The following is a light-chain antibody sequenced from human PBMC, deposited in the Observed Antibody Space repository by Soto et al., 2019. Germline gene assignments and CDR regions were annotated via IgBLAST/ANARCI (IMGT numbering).Light chain of an antibody. Sequence: DIQMTQSPSSLSASVGDRVTITCRASQSITNYLNWYQLKPGKAPKLLIYAASRLQGGVPSRFSGSGTGTDFTLTISSLQPEDFATYSCQQSYSTPYTFGQGTKLEI. CDR3: QQSYSTPYT. CDR1: QSITNY. V-gene: IGKV1-39*01. J-gene: IGKJ2*01. CDR2: AAS.